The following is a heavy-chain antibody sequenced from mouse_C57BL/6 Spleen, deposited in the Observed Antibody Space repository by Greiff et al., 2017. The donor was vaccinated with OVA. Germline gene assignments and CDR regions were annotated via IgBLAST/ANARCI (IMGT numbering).Heavy chain of an antibody. CDR1: GYTFTGYW. J-gene: IGHJ1*03. D-gene: IGHD1-1*02. V-gene: IGHV1-7*01. CDR2: INPSSGYT. CDR3: ARDYAYWCFGV. Sequence: VQLQQSGAELAKPGASVKLSCKASGYTFTGYWMHWVNQRPGQGLEWIGYINPSSGYTKYNQKFKDKATFTADKSSSTAYMQLSSLTYADSAVYYCARDYAYWCFGVWGTGTTVTFSA.